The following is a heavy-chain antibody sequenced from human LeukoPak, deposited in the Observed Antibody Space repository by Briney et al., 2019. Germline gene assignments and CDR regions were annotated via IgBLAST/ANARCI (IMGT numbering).Heavy chain of an antibody. J-gene: IGHJ6*03. CDR2: ISAYNGNT. CDR1: GYTFTSYG. V-gene: IGHV1-18*01. Sequence: ASVKVSCKASGYTFTSYGISWVRQASGQGLEWMGWISAYNGNTNYAQKLQGRVTMTTDTSTSTAYMELRSLRSDDTAVYYCAREGGYCSSTSCYYYYMDVWGKGTTVTISS. CDR3: AREGGYCSSTSCYYYYMDV. D-gene: IGHD2-2*01.